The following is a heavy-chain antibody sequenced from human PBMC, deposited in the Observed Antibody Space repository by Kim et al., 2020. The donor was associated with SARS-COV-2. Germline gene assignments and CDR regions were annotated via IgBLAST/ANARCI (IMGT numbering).Heavy chain of an antibody. Sequence: SETLSLTCAVYGGSFSGYYWSWIRQPPGKGLEWIGEINHSGSTNYNPFLKSRVTISVDTSKNQFSLKLSSVTAADTAVYYCARGSSRAAALMGNWFDPWGQGTLVTVSS. CDR1: GGSFSGYY. J-gene: IGHJ5*02. D-gene: IGHD2-2*01. V-gene: IGHV4-34*01. CDR2: INHSGST. CDR3: ARGSSRAAALMGNWFDP.